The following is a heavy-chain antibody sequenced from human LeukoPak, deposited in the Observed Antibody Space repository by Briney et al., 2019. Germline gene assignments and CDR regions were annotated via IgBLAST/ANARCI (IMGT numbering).Heavy chain of an antibody. V-gene: IGHV4-59*01. CDR3: ARVVGSVVVAAYFDY. D-gene: IGHD2-15*01. J-gene: IGHJ4*02. CDR1: GGSISSYY. CDR2: IYYSGST. Sequence: PSETLSLTCTVSGGSISSYYWSWIRQPPGKGLEWIGYIYYSGSTNYNPSLKSRVTISVDTSKNQFSLKLSSVTAADTAVYYCARVVGSVVVAAYFDYWGQGTLVTVSS.